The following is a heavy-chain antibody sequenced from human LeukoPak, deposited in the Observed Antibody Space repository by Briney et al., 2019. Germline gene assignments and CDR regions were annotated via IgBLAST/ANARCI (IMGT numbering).Heavy chain of an antibody. CDR3: ARGPSTYNYAYYFYMDV. V-gene: IGHV4-38-2*02. D-gene: IGHD5-18*01. CDR1: GYSISSGYY. Sequence: SETLSLTCTVSGYSISSGYYWGWIRQPPGKGLEWIGSIYHSGSTNYNPSLKSRITISVDTSKNQFSLKLSSVTAADTAVYYCARGPSTYNYAYYFYMDVWGKGTTVTVSS. J-gene: IGHJ6*03. CDR2: IYHSGST.